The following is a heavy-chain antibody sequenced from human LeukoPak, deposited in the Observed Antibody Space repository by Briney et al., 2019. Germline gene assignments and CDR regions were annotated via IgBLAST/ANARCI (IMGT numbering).Heavy chain of an antibody. D-gene: IGHD3-22*01. CDR2: ISGGGGST. Sequence: PGGSLRLSCAASGFTFSSYAMTWVRQAPGRGLEWVSSISGGGGSTYYADSVKGRFTISRDNSKNSLYLQMNSLRAEDTAVYYCASSYHYYDSNMDVWGKGTTVTISS. V-gene: IGHV3-23*01. CDR1: GFTFSSYA. J-gene: IGHJ6*03. CDR3: ASSYHYYDSNMDV.